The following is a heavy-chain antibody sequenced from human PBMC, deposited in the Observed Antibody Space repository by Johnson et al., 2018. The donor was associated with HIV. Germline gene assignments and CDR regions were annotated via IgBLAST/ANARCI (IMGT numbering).Heavy chain of an antibody. J-gene: IGHJ3*02. Sequence: VQLVESGGGLVKPGGSLRLSCAASGFTFSDYYMSWIRQAPGKGLEWVSAISGSGSSTYYADSVKGRFTISRDNSKNTLYLQMNSLRAEDTAVYYCAKEGNYETTSDAFDIWGQGTMVTVSS. D-gene: IGHD4-11*01. CDR1: GFTFSDYY. V-gene: IGHV3-23*04. CDR2: ISGSGSST. CDR3: AKEGNYETTSDAFDI.